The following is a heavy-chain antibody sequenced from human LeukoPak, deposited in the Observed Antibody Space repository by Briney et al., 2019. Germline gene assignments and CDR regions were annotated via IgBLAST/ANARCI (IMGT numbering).Heavy chain of an antibody. CDR3: ASLRSDYYAGIND. V-gene: IGHV4-59*01. Sequence: SETLSLTCTVSGGSINSYFWTWIRQSPGKGLEWIGYIYYTGITNYIPSLKSRVTISLDTSKNQSSLKLSAVTAADTAVYYCASLRSDYYAGINDWGQGTTVTVSS. CDR1: GGSINSYF. J-gene: IGHJ6*02. CDR2: IYYTGIT.